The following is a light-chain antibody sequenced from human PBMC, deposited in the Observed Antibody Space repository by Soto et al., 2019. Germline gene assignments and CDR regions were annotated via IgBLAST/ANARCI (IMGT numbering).Light chain of an antibody. CDR1: QSVTNSF. Sequence: ENVLTQSPGTLSLSPGERATLSCRASQSVTNSFFAWYQQKPGQAPRLLIYGISSRATGIPARFSGSGSGTDFTLAISRLEPDDFVLYYCQQYSTLPHTFGQGTKLEVK. V-gene: IGKV3-20*01. J-gene: IGKJ2*01. CDR3: QQYSTLPHT. CDR2: GIS.